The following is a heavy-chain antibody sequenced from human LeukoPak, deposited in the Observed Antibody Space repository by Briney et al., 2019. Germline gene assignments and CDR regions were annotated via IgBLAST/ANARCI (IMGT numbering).Heavy chain of an antibody. CDR2: IYSGGST. CDR1: GFTVSSNY. CDR3: ARDFDRYYMDV. J-gene: IGHJ6*03. V-gene: IGHV3-53*01. Sequence: GGSLRLSCAASGFTVSSNYMSWVRQAPGKGLEWVSVIYSGGSTYYADSVKGRFTISRDNAKNTLYLQMNSLRAEDTAVYYCARDFDRYYMDVWGKGTTVTVSS.